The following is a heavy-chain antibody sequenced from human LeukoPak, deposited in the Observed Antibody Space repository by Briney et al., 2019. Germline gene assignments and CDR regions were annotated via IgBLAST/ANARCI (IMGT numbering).Heavy chain of an antibody. J-gene: IGHJ4*02. V-gene: IGHV4-34*01. CDR2: INHSGST. CDR3: ARGRVRRDGYNYVFGY. D-gene: IGHD5-24*01. CDR1: GGSFSGYY. Sequence: SETLSLTCAVYGGSFSGYYWSWIRQPPGKGLEWIGEINHSGSTNYNPSLRSRVTILVDTSKNQFSLKLSSVTAADTAVYYCARGRVRRDGYNYVFGYWGQGTLVTVSP.